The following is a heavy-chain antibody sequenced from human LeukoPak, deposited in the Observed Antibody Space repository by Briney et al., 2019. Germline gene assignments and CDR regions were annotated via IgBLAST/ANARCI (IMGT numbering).Heavy chain of an antibody. CDR1: GYSFTSYW. V-gene: IGHV5-10-1*01. CDR2: IDPGDSYT. CDR3: ARHAAAHPSYGMGV. D-gene: IGHD6-13*01. Sequence: GESLKISCKGSGYSFTSYWISWVRQMPGKGLEWMGRIDPGDSYTNYSPSFQGHVSISSDKSINTAYLQWSSLKASDTAMYYCARHAAAHPSYGMGVWGQGATVIGSS. J-gene: IGHJ6*02.